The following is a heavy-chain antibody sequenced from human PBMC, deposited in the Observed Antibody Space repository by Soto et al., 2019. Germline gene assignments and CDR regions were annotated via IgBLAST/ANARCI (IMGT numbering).Heavy chain of an antibody. V-gene: IGHV3-43*01. J-gene: IGHJ4*02. CDR3: TKENGCYDSGGYCDY. Sequence: EVQLVESGGVVVQPGGSLRLSCAASGFTFDDYTMYWVRQAPGKGLEWVSVISWDGGSTYYADSVKGRFTISRDNSKNSLSLQMNSLRTEDTALYYCTKENGCYDSGGYCDYWGQGTLVTVSS. CDR2: ISWDGGST. CDR1: GFTFDDYT. D-gene: IGHD3-22*01.